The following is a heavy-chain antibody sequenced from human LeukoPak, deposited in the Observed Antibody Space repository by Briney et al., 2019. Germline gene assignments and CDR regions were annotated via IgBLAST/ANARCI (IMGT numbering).Heavy chain of an antibody. V-gene: IGHV4-34*01. CDR3: ARGEGIVVVPAYFDY. CDR2: INHSGST. CDR1: GDSMSSGGYY. Sequence: PSETLSLTCTVSGDSMSSGGYYWSWIRQPPGKGLEWIGEINHSGSTNYNPSLKSRVTISVDTSKNQFSLRLSSVTAADTAVYYCARGEGIVVVPAYFDYWGQGTLVTVSS. J-gene: IGHJ4*02. D-gene: IGHD2-2*01.